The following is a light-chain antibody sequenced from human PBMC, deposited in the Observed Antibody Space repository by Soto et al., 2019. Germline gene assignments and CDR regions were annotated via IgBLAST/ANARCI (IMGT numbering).Light chain of an antibody. CDR2: DVT. V-gene: IGLV2-11*01. J-gene: IGLJ1*01. CDR1: SSDVGVSRS. CDR3: CSYEGRFF. Sequence: QSALAQPRSVSGSPGQSVTISCTGTSSDVGVSRSVSWYQQHPGKAPKLIISDVTKRPSGVPYRFSGSKSGNTASLTISGLQAADEADYYCCSYEGRFFFXTGTKVTVL.